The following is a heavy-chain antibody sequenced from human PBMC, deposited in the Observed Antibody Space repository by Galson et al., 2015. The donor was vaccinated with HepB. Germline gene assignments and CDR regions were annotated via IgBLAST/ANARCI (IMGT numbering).Heavy chain of an antibody. CDR1: GFTFSNFG. Sequence: SLRLSCAASGFTFSNFGMHWVRQAPGQGPEWVAVISLDGRTKYYADSVKGRFTISRDNSKSTLYLQMTSLRLEDTALYYCAQDRRNDAVDIWGHGTMVTVSS. J-gene: IGHJ3*02. CDR2: ISLDGRTK. CDR3: AQDRRNDAVDI. V-gene: IGHV3-30*18.